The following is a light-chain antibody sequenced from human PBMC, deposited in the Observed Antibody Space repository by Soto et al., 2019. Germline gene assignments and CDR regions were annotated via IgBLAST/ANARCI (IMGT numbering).Light chain of an antibody. J-gene: IGLJ1*01. CDR2: GNS. V-gene: IGLV1-40*01. Sequence: QSVLTQPPSVSGAPGQRVTISCTGSSSNIGAGYDVHWYQQLPGTAPKLPIYGNSNRPSGVPDRFSGSKSGTSASLAITGLQAEGEADYYCQSYDSSLSALYVFGTGTKVTVL. CDR1: SSNIGAGYD. CDR3: QSYDSSLSALYV.